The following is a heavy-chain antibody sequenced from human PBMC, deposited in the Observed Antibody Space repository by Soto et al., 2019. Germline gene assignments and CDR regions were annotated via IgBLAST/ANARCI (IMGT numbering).Heavy chain of an antibody. Sequence: SETLSLICTVSGGTISRGDYYWGRLRPPPGLELVWIAYNYYSGSTYYNPSLKSRVTISVDTSKNQFSLKLSSVTAADTAVYYCARNQYVSGNRCYSYYNYAIDVWGQGATVTVSS. J-gene: IGHJ6*02. CDR1: GGTISRGDYY. V-gene: IGHV4-30-4*01. CDR2: NYYSGST. D-gene: IGHD2-15*01. CDR3: ARNQYVSGNRCYSYYNYAIDV.